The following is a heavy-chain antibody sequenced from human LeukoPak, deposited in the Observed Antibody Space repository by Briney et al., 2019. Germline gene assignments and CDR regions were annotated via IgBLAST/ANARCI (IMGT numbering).Heavy chain of an antibody. CDR1: GGSISSYY. CDR2: IYYSGYISYNGST. D-gene: IGHD3-22*01. V-gene: IGHV4-59*08. Sequence: SETLSLTCTVSGGSISSYYWSWIRQPPGKGLEWIGYIYYSGYISYNGSTNYNPSLKSRVTISVDTSKNRFSLKLSSVTAADTAVYYCARHRSMIVSRGVYAFDIWGQGTMVTVSS. CDR3: ARHRSMIVSRGVYAFDI. J-gene: IGHJ3*02.